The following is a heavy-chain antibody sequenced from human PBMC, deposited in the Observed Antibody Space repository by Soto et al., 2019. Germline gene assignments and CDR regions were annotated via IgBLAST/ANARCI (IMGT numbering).Heavy chain of an antibody. CDR2: IYYSGST. J-gene: IGHJ6*02. V-gene: IGHV4-59*01. D-gene: IGHD6-13*01. CDR1: GGSISSYY. Sequence: PSETLSLTCTVSGGSISSYYWSWIRQPPGKGLEWIGYIYYSGSTNYNPSLKSRVTISVDTSKNQFSLKLSSVTAADTAVYYCARDSFYSRANNYYYGMDVWGQGTTVTVSS. CDR3: ARDSFYSRANNYYYGMDV.